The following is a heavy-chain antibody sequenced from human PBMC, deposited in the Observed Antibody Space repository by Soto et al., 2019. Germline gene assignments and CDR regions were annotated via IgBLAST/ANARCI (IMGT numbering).Heavy chain of an antibody. Sequence: PGESLKISCKGSGYSFTSYWISWVRQMPGKGLEWMGRIDPSDSYTNYSPSFQGHVTISADKSISTAYLQWSSLKASDTAMYYCAIGGNSGKTAFDIWGQGTMVTVSS. CDR1: GYSFTSYW. J-gene: IGHJ3*02. D-gene: IGHD2-21*02. V-gene: IGHV5-10-1*01. CDR2: IDPSDSYT. CDR3: AIGGNSGKTAFDI.